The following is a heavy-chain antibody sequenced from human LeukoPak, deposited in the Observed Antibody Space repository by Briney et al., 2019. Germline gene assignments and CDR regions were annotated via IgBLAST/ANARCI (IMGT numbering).Heavy chain of an antibody. CDR3: ASHVDTAMVTGRYYFDY. J-gene: IGHJ4*02. CDR1: GGSISNSDYY. D-gene: IGHD5-18*01. Sequence: SETLSLTCPVSGGSISNSDYYWGWIRQPPGKGLEWIGSIYYSGTTSGGRTYYNPSLTSRVTISVDTSKNHFSLKLSSVTAADTAVYYCASHVDTAMVTGRYYFDYWGQGTQVTVSS. CDR2: IYYSGTTSGGRT. V-gene: IGHV4-39*02.